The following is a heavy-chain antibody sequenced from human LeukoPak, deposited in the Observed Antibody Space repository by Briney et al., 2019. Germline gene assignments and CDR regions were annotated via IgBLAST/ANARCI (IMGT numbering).Heavy chain of an antibody. CDR3: ARIYYYDSSGPFDY. D-gene: IGHD3-22*01. CDR1: GFTFDDYA. J-gene: IGHJ4*02. CDR2: ISWNSGSI. Sequence: LAGGSLRLSCAASGFTFDDYAMHWVRQAPGKGLEWVSGISWNSGSIGYADSVKGRFTISRDNAKNSLYLQMNSLRAEDTAVYYCARIYYYDSSGPFDYWGQGTLVTVSS. V-gene: IGHV3-9*01.